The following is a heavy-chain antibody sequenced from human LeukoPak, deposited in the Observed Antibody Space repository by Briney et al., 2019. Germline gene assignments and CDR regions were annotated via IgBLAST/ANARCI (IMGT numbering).Heavy chain of an antibody. Sequence: SQTLSLTCAISGDSVSSISVAWNWIRQSPSRCLEWLGRTYYRSKWYYEYAVSVKGRINITPDPSKNQFSLQLNSVTPEDTAVYYCALARSEYHYGMDVWGQGTTVTVSS. J-gene: IGHJ6*02. V-gene: IGHV6-1*01. CDR3: ALARSEYHYGMDV. CDR1: GDSVSSISVA. CDR2: TYYRSKWYY.